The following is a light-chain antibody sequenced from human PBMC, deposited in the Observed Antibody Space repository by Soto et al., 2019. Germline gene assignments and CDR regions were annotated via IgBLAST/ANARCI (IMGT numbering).Light chain of an antibody. V-gene: IGKV3-11*01. J-gene: IGKJ4*01. Sequence: EIVLTQSPATLSLSPGERATLSCRASQSVSSYLAWYQQKPGQAPRLLIYDASNRATGIPARFSGSGSGTAFTLTISSREHEDFAIYYCQQRSHWPPVTFGGGTKVEIK. CDR3: QQRSHWPPVT. CDR2: DAS. CDR1: QSVSSY.